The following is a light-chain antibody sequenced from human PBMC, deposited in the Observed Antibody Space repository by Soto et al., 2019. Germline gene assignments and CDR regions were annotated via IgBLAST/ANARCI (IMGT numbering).Light chain of an antibody. Sequence: QSALTQPASVSGSPGQSITMSCTGTSSDVGSYNLVSWYQQHPGEAPKVMIYEVSKRPSGVSNRFSGSKSGNTASLTISGLQAEDEANYYCCSYAGSSTLVFGGGTKLTVL. CDR1: SSDVGSYNL. J-gene: IGLJ2*01. V-gene: IGLV2-23*02. CDR2: EVS. CDR3: CSYAGSSTLV.